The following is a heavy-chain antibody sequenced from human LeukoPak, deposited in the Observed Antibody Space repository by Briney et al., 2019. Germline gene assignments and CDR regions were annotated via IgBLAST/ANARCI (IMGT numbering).Heavy chain of an antibody. CDR1: GFTFSSYA. CDR3: AKVLLWFGELFPLYDY. CDR2: ISGSGGST. V-gene: IGHV3-23*01. J-gene: IGHJ4*02. Sequence: GGSLRLSCAASGFTFSSYAMSWVRQAPGKGLEWVSAISGSGGSTYYADSVKGRFTISRDNSKNTLYLQMNSLRAEDTAVYYCAKVLLWFGELFPLYDYWGQGTLVTVSS. D-gene: IGHD3-10*01.